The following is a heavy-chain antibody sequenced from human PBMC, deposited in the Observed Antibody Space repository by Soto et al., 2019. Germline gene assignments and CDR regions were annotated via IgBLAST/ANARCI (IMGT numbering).Heavy chain of an antibody. CDR3: ATEGSGYYDAFDI. CDR1: GGSISSYY. J-gene: IGHJ3*02. V-gene: IGHV4-59*01. D-gene: IGHD3-3*01. CDR2: IYYSGST. Sequence: SETLSLTCTVSGGSISSYYWSWIWQPPGKGLEWIGYIYYSGSTNYNPSLESRVTISVDTSKNQFSLKLSSVTAADTAVYYCATEGSGYYDAFDIWGQGTMVTVSS.